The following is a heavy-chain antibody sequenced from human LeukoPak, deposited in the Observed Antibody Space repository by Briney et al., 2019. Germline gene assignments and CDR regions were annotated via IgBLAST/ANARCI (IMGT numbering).Heavy chain of an antibody. Sequence: MPSETLSLTCTVSGASISSYYWSWIRQPPGKGLEWIGYIYYSGSTNYNPSLKSRVTISVDTSKNQFSLRLSSVTAADTAVYYCARHRYYYDSSGYSYQPWGQGTLVTVSS. CDR3: ARHRYYYDSSGYSYQP. D-gene: IGHD3-22*01. CDR2: IYYSGST. V-gene: IGHV4-59*01. J-gene: IGHJ5*02. CDR1: GASISSYY.